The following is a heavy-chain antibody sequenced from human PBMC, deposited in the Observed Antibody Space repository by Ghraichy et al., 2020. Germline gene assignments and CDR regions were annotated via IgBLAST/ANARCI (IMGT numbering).Heavy chain of an antibody. V-gene: IGHV3-23*01. J-gene: IGHJ4*02. Sequence: GGSLRLSCEASGFTFSSYAMSWVRQAPGKGLGWVSAISGSGGSTYYADSVKGRFTISRDNSKNTLYLQMNSLRAEDTAVYYCAKFRSSTSTYFDYWGQGTLVTVSS. CDR2: ISGSGGST. CDR1: GFTFSSYA. CDR3: AKFRSSTSTYFDY. D-gene: IGHD2-2*01.